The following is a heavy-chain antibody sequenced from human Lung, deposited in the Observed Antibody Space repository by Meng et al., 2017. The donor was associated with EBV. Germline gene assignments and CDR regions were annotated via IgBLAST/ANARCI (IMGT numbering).Heavy chain of an antibody. D-gene: IGHD3-16*02. CDR1: GFTVSSNY. Sequence: VHLVQSGGGVVQPGGXXRLSLAAAGFTVSSNYMSWVRQAPGKGLEWVSVIYSGGSTYYADSVKGRFTISRDNSKNTLYLQMNSLRAEDTAVYYCVSSGGADYVWGSYRYYDYWGQGTLVTVSS. V-gene: IGHV3-53*01. J-gene: IGHJ4*02. CDR3: VSSGGADYVWGSYRYYDY. CDR2: IYSGGST.